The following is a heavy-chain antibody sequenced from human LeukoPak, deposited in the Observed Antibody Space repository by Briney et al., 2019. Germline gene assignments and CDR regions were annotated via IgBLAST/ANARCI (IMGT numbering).Heavy chain of an antibody. J-gene: IGHJ5*02. Sequence: SETLSLTCAVYGGSFSGYYWSWIRQPPGKGLEWIGEINHSGSTNYNPSLKSRVAISVDTSKNQFSLKLSSVTAADTAVYYCARARRRFDPWGQGTLVTVSS. CDR3: ARARRRFDP. CDR2: INHSGST. CDR1: GGSFSGYY. V-gene: IGHV4-34*01.